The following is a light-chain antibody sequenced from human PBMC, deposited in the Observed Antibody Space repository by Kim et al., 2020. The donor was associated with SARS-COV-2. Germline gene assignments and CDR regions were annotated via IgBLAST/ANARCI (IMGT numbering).Light chain of an antibody. CDR2: YDK. J-gene: IGLJ1*01. V-gene: IGLV3-21*04. CDR3: QVWDSTSDHPGDV. Sequence: YELTQPPSVSVAPGKTAWITLGGHNIGSRNVHWNQQKPGQAPLLVISYDKDRPSGTPERFSGSSSGNTATLTIISVEAGDEAEYFCQVWDSTSDHPGDVFGTGTKVTVL. CDR1: NIGSRN.